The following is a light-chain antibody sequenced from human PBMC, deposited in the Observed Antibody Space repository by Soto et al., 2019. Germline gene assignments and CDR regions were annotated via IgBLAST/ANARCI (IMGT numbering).Light chain of an antibody. CDR3: SSYTSTSTV. J-gene: IGLJ1*01. CDR2: EVT. Sequence: QSVLTQPASVSGSPGQSITISCTGISSDGDDYKDVSWYQQHPGKAPKLMIYEVTYRHSGVSNRFSGSKSGNTASLTISGLQAEDEADYYCSSYTSTSTVFGTGTKLTVL. CDR1: SSDGDDYKD. V-gene: IGLV2-14*01.